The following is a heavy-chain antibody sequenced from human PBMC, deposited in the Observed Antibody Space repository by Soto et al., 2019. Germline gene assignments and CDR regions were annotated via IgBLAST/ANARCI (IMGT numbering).Heavy chain of an antibody. V-gene: IGHV3-74*01. D-gene: IGHD6-13*01. CDR3: ARGKGISRWYVSDY. J-gene: IGHJ4*02. Sequence: EVQLVESGGGLVQPGGSLRLSCAASGFTFSSYWMHWVRQAPGKGLVWVSGINSDGSSTTYADSVKGRFTISRDNAKNTLYLQMNSLRAEDTAVYYCARGKGISRWYVSDYWGQGTLVTVSS. CDR2: INSDGSST. CDR1: GFTFSSYW.